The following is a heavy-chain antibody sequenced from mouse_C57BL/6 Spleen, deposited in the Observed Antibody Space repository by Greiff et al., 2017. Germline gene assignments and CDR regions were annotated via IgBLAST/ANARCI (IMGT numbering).Heavy chain of an antibody. D-gene: IGHD1-1*01. V-gene: IGHV1-4*01. J-gene: IGHJ1*03. Sequence: VKLQESGAELARPGASVKMSCKASGYTFTSYTMHWVKQRPGQGLEWIGYINPSSGYTKYNQKFKDKATLTADKSSSTAYMQLSSLTSEDSAVYYCARRITTGYFDVWGTGTTVTVSS. CDR1: GYTFTSYT. CDR2: INPSSGYT. CDR3: ARRITTGYFDV.